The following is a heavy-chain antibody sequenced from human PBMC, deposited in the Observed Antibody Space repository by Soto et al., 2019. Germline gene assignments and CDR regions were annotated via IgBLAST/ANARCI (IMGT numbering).Heavy chain of an antibody. CDR3: LRRFDSSGWYDY. CDR1: GYSFTSYW. V-gene: IGHV5-51*01. J-gene: IGHJ4*02. D-gene: IGHD6-19*01. CDR2: IYPGDSDS. Sequence: GESLKNSCQGSGYSFTSYWIGWVRQTPGEGLEWVGMIYPGDSDSRYSTSFQGQVTISADKSISAAFLQWSSLKATDTAMYYCLRRFDSSGWYDYWGQATLVSVSA.